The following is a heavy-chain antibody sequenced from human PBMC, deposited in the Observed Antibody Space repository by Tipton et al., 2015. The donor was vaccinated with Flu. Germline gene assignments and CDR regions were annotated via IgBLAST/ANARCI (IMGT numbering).Heavy chain of an antibody. Sequence: TLSLTCVVSGGSFSGYNGMWIRQRPGKGLEWIGEIDHSETASYSPSLRGRVTLSLDVSKNQLSLKMTSVTAADTAVYYCARSFRVAVIGGLDVWGQGTTVAVSS. CDR2: IDHSETA. CDR1: GGSFSGYN. V-gene: IGHV4-34*01. D-gene: IGHD2-21*01. CDR3: ARSFRVAVIGGLDV. J-gene: IGHJ6*02.